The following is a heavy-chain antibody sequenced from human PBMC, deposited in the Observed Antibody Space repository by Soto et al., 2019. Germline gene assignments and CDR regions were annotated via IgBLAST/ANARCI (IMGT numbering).Heavy chain of an antibody. V-gene: IGHV1-69*13. CDR3: ARAAYSSYYYYGMDV. D-gene: IGHD6-13*01. CDR2: IIPIFGTA. CDR1: GYTLTSYA. J-gene: IGHJ6*02. Sequence: ASVKVSCKASGYTLTSYAMHWVRQAPGQRLEWMGGIIPIFGTANYAQKFQGRVTITADESTSTAYMELSSLRSEDTAVYYCARAAYSSYYYYGMDVWGQGTTVTVSS.